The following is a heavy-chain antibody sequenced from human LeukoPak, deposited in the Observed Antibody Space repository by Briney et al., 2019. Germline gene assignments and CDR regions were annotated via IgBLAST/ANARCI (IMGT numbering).Heavy chain of an antibody. D-gene: IGHD3-10*01. CDR2: INPNSGGT. Sequence: ASVKVSCKASRGTFSSYAISWVRQAPGQGLEWMGWINPNSGGTNYAQKFQGRVTMTRDTSISTAYMELSRLRSDDTAVYYCARVGRFTIVRGVITKQKYYYYYMDVWGKGTTVTISS. CDR3: ARVGRFTIVRGVITKQKYYYYYMDV. V-gene: IGHV1-2*02. J-gene: IGHJ6*03. CDR1: RGTFSSYA.